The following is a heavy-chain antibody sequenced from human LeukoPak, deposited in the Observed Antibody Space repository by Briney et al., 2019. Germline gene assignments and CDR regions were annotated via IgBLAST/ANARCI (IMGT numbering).Heavy chain of an antibody. D-gene: IGHD6-13*01. CDR2: ISSSGSTI. Sequence: PGGSLRLSCAASGFTFSSYSMNWVRQAPGKGLEWVSYISSSGSTIYYADSVKGRFTISRDNAKNSLYLQMNSLRAEDTAVYYCAREGSSSWYPHDAFDIWGQGTMVTVSS. CDR3: AREGSSSWYPHDAFDI. V-gene: IGHV3-48*04. CDR1: GFTFSSYS. J-gene: IGHJ3*02.